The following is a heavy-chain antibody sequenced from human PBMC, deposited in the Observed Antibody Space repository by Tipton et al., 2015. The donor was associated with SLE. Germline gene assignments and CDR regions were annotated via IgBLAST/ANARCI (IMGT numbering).Heavy chain of an antibody. J-gene: IGHJ6*03. V-gene: IGHV3-21*01. D-gene: IGHD3-22*01. Sequence: GSLRLSCAASGFTFSSYSMNWVRQAPGKGLEWVSSISSNSSYIYYADSVKDRFTISRDNAKKLLYLQMNSLRAEDTAVYYCARGGYYYDSSGYYNYMDVWGKGTTVTVSS. CDR3: ARGGYYYDSSGYYNYMDV. CDR1: GFTFSSYS. CDR2: ISSNSSYI.